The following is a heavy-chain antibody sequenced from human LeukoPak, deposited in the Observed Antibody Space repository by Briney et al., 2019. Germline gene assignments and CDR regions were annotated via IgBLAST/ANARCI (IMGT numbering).Heavy chain of an antibody. D-gene: IGHD6-19*01. J-gene: IGHJ4*02. V-gene: IGHV4-34*01. CDR1: GGSFSGYY. CDR2: INHSGST. Sequence: SETLSLTCAVYGGSFSGYYWSWIRQPPGKGLEWIGEINHSGSTNYNPSLKSRVTISVDTSKNQFSLKLSSVTAADTAVYYCARRGGWLAPFDYWGQGTLVTVSS. CDR3: ARRGGWLAPFDY.